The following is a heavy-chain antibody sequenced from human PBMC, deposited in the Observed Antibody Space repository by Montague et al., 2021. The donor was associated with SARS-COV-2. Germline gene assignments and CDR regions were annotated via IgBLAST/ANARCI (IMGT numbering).Heavy chain of an antibody. J-gene: IGHJ4*02. Sequence: CAISGDSVSSNSAAWNWIRQSPSRGLEWLGRTYYRSKWYRDYALSVRSRLTVNLDTSENQFSLQLNSVTPDDTAVYYCARSGYGGGTTWFYFDSWGPGTLITVSS. V-gene: IGHV6-1*01. D-gene: IGHD6-13*01. CDR3: ARSGYGGGTTWFYFDS. CDR1: GDSVSSNSAA. CDR2: TYYRSKWYR.